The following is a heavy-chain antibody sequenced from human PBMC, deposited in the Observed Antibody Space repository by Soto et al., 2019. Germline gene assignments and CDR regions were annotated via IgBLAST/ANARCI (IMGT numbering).Heavy chain of an antibody. CDR2: ISGNSGSI. D-gene: IGHD3-10*01. CDR1: GFTFDDYA. J-gene: IGHJ6*02. Sequence: PGGSLRLSCTASGFTFDDYAMHWVRQGQGTGLGWVLGISGNSGSIGYADYVKGRITLFRDNAKNSLYLQMNRLRAEAAALYYCSKDLWLLGSSYSGLDVWGQGTKVTVSS. V-gene: IGHV3-9*01. CDR3: SKDLWLLGSSYSGLDV.